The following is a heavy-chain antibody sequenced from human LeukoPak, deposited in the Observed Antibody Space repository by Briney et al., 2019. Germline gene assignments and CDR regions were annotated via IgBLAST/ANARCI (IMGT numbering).Heavy chain of an antibody. Sequence: GGSLRLSCAASGFTFSSYGMHWVRQAPGKGLEWVAFIRYDGSNKYYADSVKGRFTISRDNSRNTLYLQMNSLTTEDTALYYCAKDWGSEFASGSSYLDYWGQGTLVTVSS. J-gene: IGHJ4*02. CDR1: GFTFSSYG. D-gene: IGHD3-10*01. CDR2: IRYDGSNK. V-gene: IGHV3-30*02. CDR3: AKDWGSEFASGSSYLDY.